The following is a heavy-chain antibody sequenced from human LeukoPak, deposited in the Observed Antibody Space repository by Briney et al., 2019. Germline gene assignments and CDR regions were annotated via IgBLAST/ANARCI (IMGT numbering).Heavy chain of an antibody. Sequence: SETLSLTCAVSGYSISSGYYWGWIRQPPGQGLEWIGSIYHSGSTYYNPSLKSRVTISVDTSKNQFSLKLSSVTAADTAVYYCPRPNLGYYFDAFDIWGQGTMVTVSS. CDR2: IYHSGST. CDR1: GYSISSGYY. D-gene: IGHD3-22*01. CDR3: PRPNLGYYFDAFDI. J-gene: IGHJ3*02. V-gene: IGHV4-38-2*01.